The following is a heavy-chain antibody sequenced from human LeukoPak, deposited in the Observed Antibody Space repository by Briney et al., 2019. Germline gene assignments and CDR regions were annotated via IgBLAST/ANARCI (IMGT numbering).Heavy chain of an antibody. V-gene: IGHV3-48*01. J-gene: IGHJ4*02. CDR2: ISSSSSTI. Sequence: GGALRLSCAASGFTFSSYSMNWVRQAPGKGVEGVSYISSSSSTIYYADSVKGRFTISRDNAKNSLYLQMNSLRAEDTAVYYCARDHISPPGVRFLEWLPFSDYWGQGTLVTVSS. CDR1: GFTFSSYS. CDR3: ARDHISPPGVRFLEWLPFSDY. D-gene: IGHD3-3*01.